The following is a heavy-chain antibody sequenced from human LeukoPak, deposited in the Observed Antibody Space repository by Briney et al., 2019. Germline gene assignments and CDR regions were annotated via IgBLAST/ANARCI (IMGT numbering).Heavy chain of an antibody. V-gene: IGHV6-1*01. CDR1: GVSFSSNSVA. D-gene: IGHD1-14*01. CDR2: TYYSYKWYD. CDR3: ARGDNLGD. J-gene: IGHJ4*02. Sequence: PSRTLSLTCAISGVSFSSNSVAWIWIAQSPSRGLVWLGSTYYSYKWYDNYAVSVKSRITLNPHTSKNQFLLQLNTVAPEDTAVYYCARGDNLGDWGQGTLVTVSS.